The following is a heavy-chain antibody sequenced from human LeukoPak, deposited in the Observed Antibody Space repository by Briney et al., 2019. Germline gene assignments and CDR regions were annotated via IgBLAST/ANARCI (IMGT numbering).Heavy chain of an antibody. CDR2: IKQDGSEK. D-gene: IGHD2-15*01. J-gene: IGHJ4*02. CDR1: GFTFSSYW. CDR3: ARVSRLYCSGGSCPIDY. V-gene: IGHV3-7*04. Sequence: GGSLRLSCAASGFTFSSYWMSWVRQAPGKGLEWVANIKQDGSEKYYVDSVKGRFTISRDNAKNSLYLQMNSLRAEDTAVYYCARVSRLYCSGGSCPIDYWGQGTLVTVSS.